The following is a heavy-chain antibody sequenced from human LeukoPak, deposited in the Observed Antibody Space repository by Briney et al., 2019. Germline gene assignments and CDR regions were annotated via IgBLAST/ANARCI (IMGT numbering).Heavy chain of an antibody. CDR1: GGSIRSYY. J-gene: IGHJ6*02. CDR3: AGRVATGSMDV. V-gene: IGHV4-59*01. D-gene: IGHD5-12*01. Sequence: SETLSLTCTVSGGSIRSYYWSWIRQPPGKGLEWIGYIYYSGITNYNPSLKSRVTISVDTSKNQFSLNLRSVTAADTAVYYCAGRVATGSMDVWGQGTTVPVSS. CDR2: IYYSGIT.